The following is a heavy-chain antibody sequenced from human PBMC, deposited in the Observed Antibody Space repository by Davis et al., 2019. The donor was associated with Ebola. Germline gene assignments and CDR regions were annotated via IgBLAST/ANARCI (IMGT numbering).Heavy chain of an antibody. CDR1: GFTFSSYA. J-gene: IGHJ6*02. D-gene: IGHD5-24*01. CDR3: ARDRGGYKRGYYYYYGMDV. Sequence: GESLKISCAASGFTFSSYAMHWVRQAPGKGLEWVAVISYDGSNKYYADSVKGRFTISRDNSKNTLYLQMNSLRAEDTAVYYCARDRGGYKRGYYYYYGMDVWGQGTTVTVSS. V-gene: IGHV3-30-3*01. CDR2: ISYDGSNK.